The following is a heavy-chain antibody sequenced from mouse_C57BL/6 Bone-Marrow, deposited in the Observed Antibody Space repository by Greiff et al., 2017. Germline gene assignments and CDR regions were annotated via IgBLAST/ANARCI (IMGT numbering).Heavy chain of an antibody. CDR1: GFSLSTSGMG. D-gene: IGHD2-2*01. V-gene: IGHV8-12*01. CDR2: IYWDDDK. CDR3: ARREGLYGYSFDY. J-gene: IGHJ2*01. Sequence: QVPLKVSGPGILQPSQTLSLTCSFSGFSLSTSGMGVSWIRQPSGKGLEWLAHIYWDDDKCYNPSLKSRRTNSKDTSRHQVFLKITSVDTADTATYYCARREGLYGYSFDYWGQGTTLTVSS.